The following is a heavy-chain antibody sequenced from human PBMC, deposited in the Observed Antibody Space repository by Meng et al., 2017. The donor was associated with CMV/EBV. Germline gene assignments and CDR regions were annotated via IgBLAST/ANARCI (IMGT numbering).Heavy chain of an antibody. CDR3: ARVLRGSKDAFDI. D-gene: IGHD3-10*01. Sequence: SETLSLTCTVSGGSISSSSYYWGWIRQPPGKGLEWIGSIYYSGSTHYNPSLKSRVTISVDTSKNQFSLKLSSVTAADTAVYYCARVLRGSKDAFDIWGQGTMVTRLL. V-gene: IGHV4-39*07. CDR1: GGSISSSSYY. CDR2: IYYSGST. J-gene: IGHJ3*02.